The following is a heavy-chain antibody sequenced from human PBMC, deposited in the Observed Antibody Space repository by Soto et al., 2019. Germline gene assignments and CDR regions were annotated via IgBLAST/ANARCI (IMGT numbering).Heavy chain of an antibody. V-gene: IGHV3-49*04. J-gene: IGHJ4*02. D-gene: IGHD1-26*01. CDR1: GFTFGDYA. CDR3: TSALGELLSIDY. Sequence: GGSLRLSCTASGFTFGDYAMSGVRQAPGKGLEWVGFIRSKAYGGTTEYAASVKGRFTISRDDSKSIAYLQMNSLKTEDTAVYYCTSALGELLSIDYWGQGTLVTVSS. CDR2: IRSKAYGGTT.